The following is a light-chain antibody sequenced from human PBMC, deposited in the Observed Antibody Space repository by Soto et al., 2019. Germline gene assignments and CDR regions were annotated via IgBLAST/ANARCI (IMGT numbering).Light chain of an antibody. J-gene: IGKJ4*01. CDR3: QQYNSYSLT. CDR1: QSISSR. CDR2: DAS. Sequence: DIQMTQSPSTLSASVGDRVTITCRASQSISSRLAWYQQKPGKAPKILIYDASNLESGVLSRFSGSGSGTEFTLTISSLQPDDFATYYCQQYNSYSLTFGGGTNVEIK. V-gene: IGKV1-5*01.